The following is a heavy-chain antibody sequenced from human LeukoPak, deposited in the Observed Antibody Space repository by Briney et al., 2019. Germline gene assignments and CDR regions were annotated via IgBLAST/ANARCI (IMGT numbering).Heavy chain of an antibody. V-gene: IGHV3-23*01. CDR2: ISGTGGST. J-gene: IGHJ4*02. CDR1: GFTFSNYA. CDR3: ARETGSAVGSTDLDY. D-gene: IGHD4-17*01. Sequence: GGSLRLSCAASGFTFSNYAMSWVRQAPGKGLEWVAGISGTGGSTHYADSVKGRFTISRDTSKNTLYLQMNSLRAEDTAVYYCARETGSAVGSTDLDYWGQGTLVTVSS.